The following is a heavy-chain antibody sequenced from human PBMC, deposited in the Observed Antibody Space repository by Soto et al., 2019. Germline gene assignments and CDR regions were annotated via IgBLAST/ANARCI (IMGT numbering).Heavy chain of an antibody. CDR3: ASLRSGWGIDY. CDR1: GGSISSGGYS. J-gene: IGHJ4*02. V-gene: IGHV4-30-2*01. Sequence: QLQLQESGSGLVKPSQTLSLTCAVSGGSISSGGYSWSWIRQPPGKGLEWIGYIYHSGSTYYNPSLKSRVTISVDRSKNQFSMKLSSVTAADTAVYYCASLRSGWGIDYWGQGTLVTVSS. D-gene: IGHD6-19*01. CDR2: IYHSGST.